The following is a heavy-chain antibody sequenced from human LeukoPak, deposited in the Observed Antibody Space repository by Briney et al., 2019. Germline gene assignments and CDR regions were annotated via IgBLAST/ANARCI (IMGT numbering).Heavy chain of an antibody. V-gene: IGHV4-31*03. CDR1: SGSITSTSYC. CDR2: IYYRGST. D-gene: IGHD3-22*01. Sequence: SETLSLTCTVSSGSITSTSYCWGWIRQHSGKGLEWIGYIYYRGSTYYNPSLKSRVTISVDTSKNQFSLKLSSVTAADTAVYYCARLYDSSGYWDYWGQGTLVTVSS. J-gene: IGHJ4*02. CDR3: ARLYDSSGYWDY.